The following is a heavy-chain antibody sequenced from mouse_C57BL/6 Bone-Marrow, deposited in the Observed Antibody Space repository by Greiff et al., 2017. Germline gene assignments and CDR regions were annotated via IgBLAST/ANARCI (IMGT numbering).Heavy chain of an antibody. J-gene: IGHJ1*03. CDR2: IHPNSGRT. CDR3: ASLGRFDWYFDV. Sequence: VQLQQPGAELVKPGASVKLSCKASGYTFTSYWMHWVKQRPGQGLEWIGMIHPNSGRTNYNEKFKSKATLTVDKSSSTAYMQLSSLTSEDSAVYYCASLGRFDWYFDVWGTGTTVTVSS. V-gene: IGHV1-64*01. CDR1: GYTFTSYW. D-gene: IGHD4-1*01.